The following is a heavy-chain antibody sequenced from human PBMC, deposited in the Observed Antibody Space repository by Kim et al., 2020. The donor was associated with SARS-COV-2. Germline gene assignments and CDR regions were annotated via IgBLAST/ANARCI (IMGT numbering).Heavy chain of an antibody. CDR2: GST. CDR3: ARAAAGFDY. Sequence: GSTNYHPTLKRRLTMSVDTSKNQFSLKLSSVTAADTALYYCARAAAGFDYWGQGTLVTVSS. J-gene: IGHJ4*02. V-gene: IGHV4-4*07. D-gene: IGHD6-13*01.